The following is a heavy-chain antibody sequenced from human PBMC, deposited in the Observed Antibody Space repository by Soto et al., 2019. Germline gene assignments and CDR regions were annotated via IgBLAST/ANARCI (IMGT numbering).Heavy chain of an antibody. Sequence: PSETLSLTCTVSGGSISSLYWTWIRQPPGKGLEWIAYIYYTGTTNFNPSLKSRVTISMDTSKNQFSLKVSSVTAADTAMYYCARLGGYCSGTSCYGYYGMDVWGQGTTVTVSS. CDR1: GGSISSLY. CDR3: ARLGGYCSGTSCYGYYGMDV. V-gene: IGHV4-59*08. D-gene: IGHD2-2*01. J-gene: IGHJ6*02. CDR2: IYYTGTT.